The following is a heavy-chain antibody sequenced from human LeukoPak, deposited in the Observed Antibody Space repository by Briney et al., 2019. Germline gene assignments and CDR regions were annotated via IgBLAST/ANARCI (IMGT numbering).Heavy chain of an antibody. V-gene: IGHV3-21*01. D-gene: IGHD3-3*01. CDR2: ISTSSNYI. CDR3: ASTVHGSTSDSEGYYPKWFDP. CDR1: ASVFSRLT. Sequence: GGSLRLSCSASASVFSRLTMNSFRQSPGKGLEWVSSISTSSNYIFYTDSVKGRYNISRDNTKNSLFLDMTRLRDEDTAVYYCASTVHGSTSDSEGYYPKWFDPWGQGTVVTVSS. J-gene: IGHJ5*01.